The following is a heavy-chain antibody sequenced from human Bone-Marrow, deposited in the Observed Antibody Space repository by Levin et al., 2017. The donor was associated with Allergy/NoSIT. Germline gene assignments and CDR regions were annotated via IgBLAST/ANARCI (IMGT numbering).Heavy chain of an antibody. J-gene: IGHJ6*02. CDR3: ARDRDPYYGSWSRNNGMDV. CDR1: DDSIRNYY. CDR2: IFYTTKP. V-gene: IGHV4-59*12. Sequence: SETLSLTCPVSDDSIRNYYWNWIRQAPGKGLEWIGYIFYTTKPNYNPSLGSRVTISTDMSKSQISLTLARVTAAETAIYYCARDRDPYYGSWSRNNGMDVWGQGTTVTVSS. D-gene: IGHD3-10*01.